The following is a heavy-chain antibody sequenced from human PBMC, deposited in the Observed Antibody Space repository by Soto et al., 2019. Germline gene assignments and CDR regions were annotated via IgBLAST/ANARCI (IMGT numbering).Heavy chain of an antibody. CDR1: GGSISSYY. J-gene: IGHJ5*02. D-gene: IGHD4-17*01. CDR3: SIRNCGDYDDPNPWFDP. CDR2: IYYSGST. Sequence: SXTLSLTWSVSGGSISSYYWSWIRKNQGKGLEWTGYIYYSGSTNYNPPLKRPVTISVDTSKNQFSLKLSSVTAADTAVYFCSIRNCGDYDDPNPWFDPWGEGTLVTXSS. V-gene: IGHV4-59*08.